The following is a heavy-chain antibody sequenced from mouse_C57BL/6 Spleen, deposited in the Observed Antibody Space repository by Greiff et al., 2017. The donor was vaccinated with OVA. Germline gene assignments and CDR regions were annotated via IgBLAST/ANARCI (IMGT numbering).Heavy chain of an antibody. Sequence: EVQLQQSGPELVKPGASVKISCKASGYTFTDYYMNWVKQSHGKSLEWIGDINPNNGGTNYNQKFKGKATLTLDKSSSTAYMKLRSLTSEDSAVYYCYGNYIYWGQGTLVTVSA. CDR2: INPNNGGT. CDR3: YGNYIY. V-gene: IGHV1-26*01. J-gene: IGHJ3*01. D-gene: IGHD2-1*01. CDR1: GYTFTDYY.